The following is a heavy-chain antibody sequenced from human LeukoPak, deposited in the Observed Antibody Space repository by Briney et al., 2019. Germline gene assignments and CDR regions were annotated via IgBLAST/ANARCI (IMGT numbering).Heavy chain of an antibody. V-gene: IGHV3-74*01. D-gene: IGHD6-19*01. J-gene: IGHJ6*03. CDR1: GFTFSSYW. CDR3: ARDTAVAGTRYYYYYMDV. Sequence: GGSLRLSCAASGFTFSSYWMHWVRQAPGKGLVWVSRINSDGSSTSYADSVKGRFTISRDNAKNTLYLQMNSLRAEDTVVYYCARDTAVAGTRYYYYYMDVWGKGTTVTVSS. CDR2: INSDGSST.